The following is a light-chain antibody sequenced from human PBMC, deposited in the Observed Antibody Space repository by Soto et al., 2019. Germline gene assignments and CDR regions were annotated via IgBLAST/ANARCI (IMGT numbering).Light chain of an antibody. J-gene: IGKJ1*01. CDR2: DAS. V-gene: IGKV1-5*01. CDR1: QSISSS. Sequence: DIQMTQSQSPLSASVGDRVTLTCRSRQSISSSLAWSQQKPGKAPQLLIYDASNLESRIPSRFSGSGSGTEFTLTISSLQPDDVATYYCLQYNNYFWTFGQGTKVEIK. CDR3: LQYNNYFWT.